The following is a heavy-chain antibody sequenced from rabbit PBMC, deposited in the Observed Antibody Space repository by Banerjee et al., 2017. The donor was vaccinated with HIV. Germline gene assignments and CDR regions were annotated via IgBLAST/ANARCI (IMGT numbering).Heavy chain of an antibody. D-gene: IGHD1-1*01. CDR3: ARSSVNHYYLTRLDL. V-gene: IGHV1S40*01. Sequence: QSLEESGGDLVKSGASLTLTCTASGFSFSSGYYMCWVRQAPGKGLEWIGCIYSGSGGSTHYASWAKGRFTISKTSSTTVTLQMTSLTAADTATYFCARSSVNHYYLTRLDLWGPGTLVTVS. CDR1: GFSFSSGYY. CDR2: IYSGSGGST. J-gene: IGHJ3*01.